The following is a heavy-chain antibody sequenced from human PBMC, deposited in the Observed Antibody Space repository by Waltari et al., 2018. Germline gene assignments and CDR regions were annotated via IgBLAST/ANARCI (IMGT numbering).Heavy chain of an antibody. J-gene: IGHJ4*02. Sequence: QLQLQESGPGLVKPSETLSLTCTVSGGSISSSSYYWGWIRQPPGKGLEWIGSIYYSGSTYSNPSLKSRVTISVDTSKNQFSLKLSSVTAADTAVYYCARHDRYSYGSHFDYWGQGTLVTVSS. CDR3: ARHDRYSYGSHFDY. CDR2: IYYSGST. D-gene: IGHD5-18*01. V-gene: IGHV4-39*01. CDR1: GGSISSSSYY.